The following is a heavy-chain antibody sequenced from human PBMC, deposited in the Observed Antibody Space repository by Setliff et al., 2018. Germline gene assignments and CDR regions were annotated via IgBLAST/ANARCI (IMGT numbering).Heavy chain of an antibody. V-gene: IGHV1-3*04. Sequence: GASVKVSCKASGYTFSANAIHWVRQAPGQRLEWMGFIYTDNGNTKYSKNFQDRVAITRXXXASTAXXELSSLTSEDTAVYFCARGSRGFDYWGQGALVTVSS. CDR1: GYTFSANA. CDR3: ARGSRGFDY. CDR2: IYTDNGNT. J-gene: IGHJ4*02.